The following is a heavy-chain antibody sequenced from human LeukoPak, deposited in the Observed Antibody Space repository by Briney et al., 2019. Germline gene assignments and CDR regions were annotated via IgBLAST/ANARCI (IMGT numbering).Heavy chain of an antibody. V-gene: IGHV3-48*01. CDR1: GFTFSSYS. Sequence: GGSLRLSCAASGFTFSSYSMNWVRQAPGKGLEWVSYISSSGSAVDYADSVKGRFTISRDNAKNSLYLQMNSLRVEDTAVYYCARAPSGSYSRFDPWGQGTLVTVSS. J-gene: IGHJ5*02. CDR2: ISSSGSAV. CDR3: ARAPSGSYSRFDP. D-gene: IGHD1-26*01.